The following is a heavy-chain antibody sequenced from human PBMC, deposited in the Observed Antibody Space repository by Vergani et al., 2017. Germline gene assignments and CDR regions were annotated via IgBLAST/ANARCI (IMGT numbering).Heavy chain of an antibody. CDR1: GGSFSGYY. CDR2: INHSGST. D-gene: IGHD3-3*01. Sequence: QVQLQQWGAGLLKPSETLSLTCAVYGGSFSGYYWSWIRQPPGKGLEWIGEINHSGSTNYNPSLKSRVTISVDTSKNQFSLKLSSVTAADTAVYYCARQDDFWSEMDVWGQGTTVTVSS. V-gene: IGHV4-34*01. J-gene: IGHJ6*02. CDR3: ARQDDFWSEMDV.